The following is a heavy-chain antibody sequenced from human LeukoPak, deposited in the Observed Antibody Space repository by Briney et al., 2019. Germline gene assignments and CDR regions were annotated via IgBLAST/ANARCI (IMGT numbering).Heavy chain of an antibody. CDR2: ICGSGGRT. D-gene: IGHD3-10*01. CDR1: GFTFSIYA. J-gene: IGHJ6*02. CDR3: ARDDPFGSGSYYPWYEGMDV. Sequence: PGGSLTLSCAASGFTFSIYAMSGVRQAPGKGLEWVSVICGSGGRTYHADSVKGRFTISRDNSKNMLYLQMNSLRAEDTAVYYCARDDPFGSGSYYPWYEGMDVWGQGTTVTVS. V-gene: IGHV3-23*01.